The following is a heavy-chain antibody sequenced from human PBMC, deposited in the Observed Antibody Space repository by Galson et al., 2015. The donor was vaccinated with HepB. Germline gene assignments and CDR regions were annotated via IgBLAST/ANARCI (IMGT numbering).Heavy chain of an antibody. CDR1: GYSFNSYW. D-gene: IGHD3-9*01. CDR3: ARHSADWSYHYLDY. V-gene: IGHV5-51*01. J-gene: IGHJ4*02. Sequence: QSGAEVKKPGESLKISCKGSGYSFNSYWIGWVRQMPGKGLEWMGIIYSGDSDTKYSPAFQGQVTISVDKSISVAYLQWSSLKASDTAIYYCARHSADWSYHYLDYCGQGTLVTVSS. CDR2: IYSGDSDT.